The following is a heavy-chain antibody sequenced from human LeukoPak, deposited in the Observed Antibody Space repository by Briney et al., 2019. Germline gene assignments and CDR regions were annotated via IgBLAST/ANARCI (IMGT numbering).Heavy chain of an antibody. CDR3: ARDSVGYSYANGASAYYYYGMDV. CDR2: ISSSGSTI. CDR1: GFTFSDYY. Sequence: GGSLRLSCAASGFTFSDYYMSWIRQAPGKGLEWVSYISSSGSTIYYADSVKGRFTISRDNAKNSLYLQMNSLRAEDTAVYYCARDSVGYSYANGASAYYYYGMDVWGQGTTVTVSS. D-gene: IGHD5-18*01. J-gene: IGHJ6*02. V-gene: IGHV3-11*04.